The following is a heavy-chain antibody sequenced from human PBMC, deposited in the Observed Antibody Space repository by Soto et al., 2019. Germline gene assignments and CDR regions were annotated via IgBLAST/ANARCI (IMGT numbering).Heavy chain of an antibody. V-gene: IGHV3-23*01. D-gene: IGHD2-2*01. J-gene: IGHJ4*02. CDR3: AKDLGDCSSTSCYFGPGY. CDR2: ISGSGGST. CDR1: GFTFSSYA. Sequence: GGSLRLSCAASGFTFSSYAMSWVRQAPGKGLEWVSAISGSGGSTYYADSVKGRFTISRDNSKNTLYLQMNSLRAEDTAVYYCAKDLGDCSSTSCYFGPGYWGQGTLVTVSS.